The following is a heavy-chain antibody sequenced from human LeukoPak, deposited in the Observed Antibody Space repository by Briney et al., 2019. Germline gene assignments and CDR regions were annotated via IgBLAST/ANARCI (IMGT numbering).Heavy chain of an antibody. J-gene: IGHJ4*02. CDR3: ARDLTYYDFWSGYYYFDY. CDR1: GFTFSSYW. CDR2: IKQDGSEK. D-gene: IGHD3-3*01. Sequence: PGRSLRLSCAASGFTFSSYWMSWVRQAPGKGLEWVANIKQDGSEKYYVDSVKGRFTISRDNAKNSLYLQMNSLRAEDTAVYYCARDLTYYDFWSGYYYFDYWGQGTLVTVSS. V-gene: IGHV3-7*01.